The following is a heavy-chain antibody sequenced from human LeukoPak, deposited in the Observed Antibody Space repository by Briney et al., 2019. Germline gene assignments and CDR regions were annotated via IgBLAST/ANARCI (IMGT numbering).Heavy chain of an antibody. V-gene: IGHV4-39*01. CDR2: IYYSGST. Sequence: PSETLSLTCTVSGGSISSSSYYWGWIRQPPGKGLEWLGSIYYSGSTYYNPSLKSRVTISVDTSKNQFSLKLSSVTAADTAVYYCARQGYSSSWYGFNWFDPWGQGTLVTVSS. CDR3: ARQGYSSSWYGFNWFDP. D-gene: IGHD6-13*01. J-gene: IGHJ5*02. CDR1: GGSISSSSYY.